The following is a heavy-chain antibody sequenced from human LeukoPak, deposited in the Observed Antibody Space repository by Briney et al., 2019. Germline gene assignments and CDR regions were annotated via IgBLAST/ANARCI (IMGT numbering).Heavy chain of an antibody. CDR2: VNPNSMMK. D-gene: IGHD6-6*01. CDR3: ARDREYRSSSYPLDY. Sequence: ASVKVSCKASGYTFTGYYMHWVRHAPGQRLEWMGWVNPNSMMKNFAQKFKGRVNMTRATSISTAYMELSRLRSDDTAVYFCARDREYRSSSYPLDYWGQGTLVTVSS. J-gene: IGHJ4*02. CDR1: GYTFTGYY. V-gene: IGHV1-2*02.